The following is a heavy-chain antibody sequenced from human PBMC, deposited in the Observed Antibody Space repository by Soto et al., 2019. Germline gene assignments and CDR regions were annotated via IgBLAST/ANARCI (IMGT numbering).Heavy chain of an antibody. V-gene: IGHV4-30-2*01. Sequence: PSETLSLTCAVSGGSISSGGYSWSWIRQPPGKGLEWIGYIYHSGSTYYNPSLKSRVTISVDRSKNQFSLKLTSVTAADTAVYYCARHRYSYGSFDYWGQGTLVTVS. J-gene: IGHJ4*02. CDR3: ARHRYSYGSFDY. D-gene: IGHD5-18*01. CDR1: GGSISSGGYS. CDR2: IYHSGST.